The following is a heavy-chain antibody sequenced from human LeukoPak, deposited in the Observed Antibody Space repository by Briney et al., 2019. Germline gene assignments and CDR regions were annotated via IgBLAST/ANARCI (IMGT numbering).Heavy chain of an antibody. CDR3: AREFMTTATLDY. CDR1: GYTFTGYY. D-gene: IGHD4-17*01. CDR2: INPNSGGT. J-gene: IGHJ4*02. V-gene: IGHV1-2*02. Sequence: ASVKVSCKASGYTFTGYYMHWVRQAPGQGLEWMGWINPNSGGTNYAQKFQGRVTMTRDTSISTAYMELSSLRSDDTAVYYCAREFMTTATLDYWGQGTLVTVSS.